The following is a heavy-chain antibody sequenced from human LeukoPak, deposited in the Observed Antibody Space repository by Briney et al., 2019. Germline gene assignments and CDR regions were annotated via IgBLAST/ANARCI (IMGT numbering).Heavy chain of an antibody. Sequence: SETLSLTCTVSGGSISSYYWSWIRQPAGEGLEWIGRIYTSGSTNYNPSLKSRVTMSVDTSKNQFSLKLSSVTAADTAVYYCARDRIVVVPAAIMGGYYYYGMDVWGQGTTVTVSS. V-gene: IGHV4-4*07. J-gene: IGHJ6*02. CDR3: ARDRIVVVPAAIMGGYYYYGMDV. D-gene: IGHD2-2*01. CDR2: IYTSGST. CDR1: GGSISSYY.